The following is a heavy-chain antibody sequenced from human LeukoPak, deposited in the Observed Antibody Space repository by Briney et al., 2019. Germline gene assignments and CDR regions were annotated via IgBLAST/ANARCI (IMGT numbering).Heavy chain of an antibody. V-gene: IGHV4-34*01. CDR1: GGSFSGYY. J-gene: IGHJ5*02. CDR2: INHSGST. CDR3: VRYISSSGWFDP. Sequence: SETLSLTCAVYGGSFSGYYWSWIRQPPGKRLEWIGEINHSGSTTYNPSVKSRVTISVDTSKNQFSLKLNSVTAADTAVYYCVRYISSSGWFDPWGQGTLVTVSS. D-gene: IGHD6-6*01.